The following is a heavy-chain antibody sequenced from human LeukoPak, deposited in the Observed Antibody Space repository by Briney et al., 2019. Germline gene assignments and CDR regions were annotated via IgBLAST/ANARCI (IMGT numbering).Heavy chain of an antibody. CDR3: AHGELVGAFDI. D-gene: IGHD6-6*01. J-gene: IGHJ3*02. Sequence: SETLSLTCTVSGGSISSGSYYWSWIRQPAGKGLEWIGRIYTSGSTNYSPSLKSRVTISVDTSKNQFSLKLSSVTAADTAVYYCAHGELVGAFDIWGQGTMVTVSS. V-gene: IGHV4-61*02. CDR1: GGSISSGSYY. CDR2: IYTSGST.